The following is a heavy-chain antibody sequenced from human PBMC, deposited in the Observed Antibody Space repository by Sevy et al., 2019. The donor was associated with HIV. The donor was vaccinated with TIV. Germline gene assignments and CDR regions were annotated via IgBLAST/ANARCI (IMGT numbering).Heavy chain of an antibody. CDR3: ARGEPWLSFNY. D-gene: IGHD6-19*01. Sequence: GGSLRLSCAASGFTISSNYLSWVRQVPGKGLEWVSVIYGNHSTYYADFVKGRCTISRDNSKNTLYLQMNSLRAEATVIYYWARGEPWLSFNYWGQGTLVTVSS. CDR1: GFTISSNY. J-gene: IGHJ4*02. CDR2: IYGNHST. V-gene: IGHV3-53*01.